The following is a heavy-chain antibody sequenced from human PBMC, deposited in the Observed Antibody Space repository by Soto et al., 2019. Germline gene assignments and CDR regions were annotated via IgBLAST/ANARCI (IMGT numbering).Heavy chain of an antibody. D-gene: IGHD6-6*01. J-gene: IGHJ4*02. Sequence: QVQLVQSGAEVKRPGASVKVSCKASGYTFTSYGISWVRQAPGQGLEWMGWISAYNGNTNYAQKLQGRVTMTTDTSTSTAYMELRSLRSDDTAVYYCARILSREYSSSPGLDYWGQGTLVTVSS. CDR1: GYTFTSYG. CDR3: ARILSREYSSSPGLDY. CDR2: ISAYNGNT. V-gene: IGHV1-18*01.